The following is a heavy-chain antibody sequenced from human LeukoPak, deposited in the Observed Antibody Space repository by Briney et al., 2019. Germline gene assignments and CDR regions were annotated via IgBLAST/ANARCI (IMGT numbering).Heavy chain of an antibody. CDR1: GGSFSGYY. J-gene: IGHJ4*02. V-gene: IGHV4-34*01. D-gene: IGHD3-22*01. CDR3: ARPVITGGYYFDY. Sequence: SETLSLTCAVYGGSFSGYYWSWIRQPPGKGLEWIGEINHSGSTNYNPSLKSRVTISVDTSKNQFSLKLSSVTAADTAVYYCARPVITGGYYFDYWGQGTLVTVSS. CDR2: INHSGST.